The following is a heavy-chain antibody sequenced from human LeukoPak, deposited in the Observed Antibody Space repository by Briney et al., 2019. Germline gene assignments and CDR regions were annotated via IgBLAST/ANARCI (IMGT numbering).Heavy chain of an antibody. J-gene: IGHJ6*03. V-gene: IGHV3-21*01. CDR3: ARGVGVPYYMDV. CDR1: GFTFSSYS. Sequence: GGSLRLSCAASGFTFSSYSMNWVRQAPGKGLEWVSSVSSSSSYMYYADSVKGRFTISRDNAKNSLYLQMNSLRAEDTAVYYCARGVGVPYYMDVWGKGTTGTVSS. D-gene: IGHD2-21*01. CDR2: VSSSSSYM.